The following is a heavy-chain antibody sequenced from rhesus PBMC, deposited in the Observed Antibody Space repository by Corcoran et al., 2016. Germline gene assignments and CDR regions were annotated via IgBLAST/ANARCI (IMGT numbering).Heavy chain of an antibody. CDR2: INSGGGNT. V-gene: IGHV3S5*01. CDR3: AKDEDYGNLLY. Sequence: EVQLVETGGGLVQPGGSLKLSCAASGFTFSSYGMSWVRQAPGKGLEWVSVINSGGGNTDDADSVKGRVTISRDNSKNTLALQMNSLRAEDTAVYYCAKDEDYGNLLYWGQGVLVTVSS. CDR1: GFTFSSYG. J-gene: IGHJ4*01. D-gene: IGHD4-35*01.